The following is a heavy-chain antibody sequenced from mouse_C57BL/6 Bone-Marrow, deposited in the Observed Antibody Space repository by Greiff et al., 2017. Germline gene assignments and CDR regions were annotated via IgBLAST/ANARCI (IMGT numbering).Heavy chain of an antibody. CDR2: IDPSDSYT. CDR3: ARSQFITTVVADY. V-gene: IGHV1-69*01. J-gene: IGHJ2*01. D-gene: IGHD1-1*01. CDR1: GYTFTSYW. Sequence: QVQLQQPGAELVMPGASVKLSCKASGYTFTSYWMHWVKQRRGQGLEWIGEIDPSDSYTNYNQKFKGKSTLTVDKSSSTAYMQLSSLTSEDSAVYYCARSQFITTVVADYWGQGTTLTVSS.